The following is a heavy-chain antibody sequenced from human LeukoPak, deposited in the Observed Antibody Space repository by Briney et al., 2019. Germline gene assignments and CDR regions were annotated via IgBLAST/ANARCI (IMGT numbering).Heavy chain of an antibody. J-gene: IGHJ1*01. Sequence: GGSLRLSCAASGFIFNNYGMHWVRQAPGKGLEWVAFIRFDGSNKYYADSVKGRFTISRDNAKNSLYLQMNSLRAEDTAVYYCATYSSLNRREFQYWGQGTLLTVSS. D-gene: IGHD3-22*01. CDR2: IRFDGSNK. CDR3: ATYSSLNRREFQY. CDR1: GFIFNNYG. V-gene: IGHV3-30*02.